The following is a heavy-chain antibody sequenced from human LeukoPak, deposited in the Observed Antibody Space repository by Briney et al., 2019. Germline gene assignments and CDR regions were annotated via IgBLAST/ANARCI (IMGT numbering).Heavy chain of an antibody. CDR1: GFTFSSHS. J-gene: IGHJ6*03. CDR3: ARGDTVTTNYYYYMDV. CDR2: ISSSSSTI. D-gene: IGHD4-11*01. V-gene: IGHV3-48*01. Sequence: PGGSLRLSCAASGFTFSSHSMNWVRQAPGKGLEWVSYISSSSSTIYYADSVRGRFTISRDNAKNSLYLQMNSLRAEDTAVYYCARGDTVTTNYYYYMDVWGRGTTVTVSS.